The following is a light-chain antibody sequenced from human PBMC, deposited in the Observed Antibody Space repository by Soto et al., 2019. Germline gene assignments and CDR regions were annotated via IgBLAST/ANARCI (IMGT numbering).Light chain of an antibody. Sequence: QAVVTQEPSLTLSPGGTVTLTCASSTGAVTSGYYPNWFQQKPGQAPRALIYNISKKHSWTPARFSGSLLGDKAALTLSGVQPEDEAEYYCLLYYGGEWVFGGGTKLTVL. V-gene: IGLV7-43*01. CDR2: NIS. CDR1: TGAVTSGYY. CDR3: LLYYGGEWV. J-gene: IGLJ3*02.